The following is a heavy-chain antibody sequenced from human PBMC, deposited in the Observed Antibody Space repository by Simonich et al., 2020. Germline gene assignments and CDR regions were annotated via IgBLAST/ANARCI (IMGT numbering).Heavy chain of an antibody. V-gene: IGHV4-34*01. CDR3: ARCGLVNYDILTGYHNWFDP. CDR2: INHSVRH. CDR1: GGSFSGYY. Sequence: QVQLQQWGAGLLKPSETLSLTFAVYGGSFSGYYCIWIRQPPGKGMEWIGEINHSVRHNAIPSLKRRVTISVDTSKNQFYLNLSSVNAADTALYYCARCGLVNYDILTGYHNWFDPWGQGTLVTVSS. J-gene: IGHJ5*02. D-gene: IGHD3-9*01.